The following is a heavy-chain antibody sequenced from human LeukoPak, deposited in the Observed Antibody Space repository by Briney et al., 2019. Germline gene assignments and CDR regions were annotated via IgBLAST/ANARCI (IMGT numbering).Heavy chain of an antibody. CDR3: ARVTGYCSGGSCYLDDY. J-gene: IGHJ4*02. D-gene: IGHD2-15*01. V-gene: IGHV4-4*02. Sequence: SETLSLTCTVSGGSISSSNWWSWVRQPPGKGLEWIGEIYHSGSTNYNPSLKSRVTISVDKSKNQFSLKLSSVTAADTAVYYCARVTGYCSGGSCYLDDYWGQGTLVTVSS. CDR1: GGSISSSNW. CDR2: IYHSGST.